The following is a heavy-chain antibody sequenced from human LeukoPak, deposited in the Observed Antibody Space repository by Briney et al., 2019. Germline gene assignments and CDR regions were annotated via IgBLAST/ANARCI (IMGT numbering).Heavy chain of an antibody. CDR1: GGSISSYY. CDR3: ARVMEGDYGGMDV. Sequence: PETLSLTCTVSGGSISSYYWSWIRQPPGKGLEWIGYVSYTGSTTYNTSLKSRVTISVDTSKNHFSLNLSYVTPADTAVYYCARVMEGDYGGMDVWGQGTTVTVSS. V-gene: IGHV4-59*01. J-gene: IGHJ6*02. CDR2: VSYTGST. D-gene: IGHD3-3*01.